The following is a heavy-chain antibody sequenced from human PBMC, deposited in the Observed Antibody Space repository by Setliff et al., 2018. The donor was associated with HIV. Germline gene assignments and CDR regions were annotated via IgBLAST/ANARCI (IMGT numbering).Heavy chain of an antibody. CDR1: GFTFSSYW. Sequence: GGSLRLSCAASGFTFSSYWMNWVRQAPGKGLEWVANIKDDGSEKYYVDSVKGRFTISRDNAKNSLYLQMNSLRAEDTAVYYCASSDGSGSYPFDYWGQGTLVTVSS. CDR2: IKDDGSEK. CDR3: ASSDGSGSYPFDY. D-gene: IGHD1-26*01. V-gene: IGHV3-7*01. J-gene: IGHJ4*02.